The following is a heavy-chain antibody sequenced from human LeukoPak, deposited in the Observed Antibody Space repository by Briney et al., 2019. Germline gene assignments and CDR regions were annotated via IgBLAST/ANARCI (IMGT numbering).Heavy chain of an antibody. CDR2: ISYDGSNK. V-gene: IGHV3-30*18. D-gene: IGHD6-19*01. CDR3: AKLQWLVLDGVDY. Sequence: QAGGSLRLSCAASGFTFSSYGMHWVRQAPGKGLEWVAVISYDGSNKYYEDSVKGRFTISRDNSKNTLYLQMNSLRAEDTAVYYCAKLQWLVLDGVDYWGQGTLVTVSS. J-gene: IGHJ4*02. CDR1: GFTFSSYG.